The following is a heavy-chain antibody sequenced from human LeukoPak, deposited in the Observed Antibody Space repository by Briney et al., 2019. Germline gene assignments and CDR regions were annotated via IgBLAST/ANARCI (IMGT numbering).Heavy chain of an antibody. CDR1: AFTFISNE. CDR3: ARGTRFSTVTPSYFDY. D-gene: IGHD4-17*01. Sequence: GGSLRLSCAPSAFTFISNEINWVRQAPGKGLEWVSYISSSGSAIYYADSVKGRFTISRHNPKNSLYLQMNSLRAEDTAVYYCARGTRFSTVTPSYFDYWGEGTPVIVSS. J-gene: IGHJ4*02. CDR2: ISSSGSAI. V-gene: IGHV3-48*03.